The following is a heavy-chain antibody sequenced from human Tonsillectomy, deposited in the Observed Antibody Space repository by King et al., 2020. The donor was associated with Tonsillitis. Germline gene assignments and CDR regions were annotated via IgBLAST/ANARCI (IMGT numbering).Heavy chain of an antibody. D-gene: IGHD5-12*01. J-gene: IGHJ4*02. Sequence: VQLVESGGGLVQPGGSLRLSCAASGFTFSSYAMSWVRQAPGKGLDWVSGISGTGTSIDNADSVKGRFTISRDNSKNTLYLQMNSLRAEDTAVYYCAKERRAQDGGYEPFDYWGQGTLVTVSS. CDR2: ISGTGTSI. CDR3: AKERRAQDGGYEPFDY. V-gene: IGHV3-23*04. CDR1: GFTFSSYA.